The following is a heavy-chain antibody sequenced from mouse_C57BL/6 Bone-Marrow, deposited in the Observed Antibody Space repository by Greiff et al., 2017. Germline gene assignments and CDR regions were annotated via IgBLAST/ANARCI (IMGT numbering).Heavy chain of an antibody. Sequence: QVQLQQPGAELVKPGASVKLSCKASGYTFTSYWMQWVKQRPGQGLEWIGEIDPSASYTNYNQKFKGKATLTVDTSSSTAYMQLSSLTSEDSAVYYCARDYDYEFDYWGQGTTLTVSS. CDR2: IDPSASYT. CDR3: ARDYDYEFDY. CDR1: GYTFTSYW. V-gene: IGHV1-50*01. J-gene: IGHJ2*01. D-gene: IGHD2-4*01.